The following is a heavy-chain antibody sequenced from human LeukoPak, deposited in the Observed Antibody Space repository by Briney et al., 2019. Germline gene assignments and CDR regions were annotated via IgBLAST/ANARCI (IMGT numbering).Heavy chain of an antibody. D-gene: IGHD1-26*01. CDR3: ARVYLGATKGGDY. V-gene: IGHV4-38-2*02. CDR2: IYHSGST. J-gene: IGHJ4*02. CDR1: GYSISSGYY. Sequence: SETLSLTCTVSGYSISSGYYWGWIRQPPGKGLEWIGSIYHSGSTYYNPSLKSRVTISVDTSKNQFSLKLSSVTAADTAVYYCARVYLGATKGGDYWGQGTLVSVSS.